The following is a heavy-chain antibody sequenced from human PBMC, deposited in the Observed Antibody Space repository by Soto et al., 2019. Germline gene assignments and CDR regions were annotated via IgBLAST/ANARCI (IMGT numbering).Heavy chain of an antibody. CDR3: ARDRITIFGVAPFDY. CDR2: IYHSGST. D-gene: IGHD3-3*01. J-gene: IGHJ4*02. Sequence: SETLSLTCAVSGYSISSGYYWGWIRQPPGKGLEWIGSIYHSGSTYYNPSLKSRVTISVDTSKNQFSLKLSSVTAADTAVYYCARDRITIFGVAPFDYWGQGTLVT. V-gene: IGHV4-38-2*02. CDR1: GYSISSGYY.